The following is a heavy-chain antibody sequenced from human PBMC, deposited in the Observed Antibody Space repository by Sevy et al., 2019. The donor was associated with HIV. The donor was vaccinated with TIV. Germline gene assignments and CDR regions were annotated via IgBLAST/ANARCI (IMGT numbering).Heavy chain of an antibody. D-gene: IGHD5-12*01. CDR2: IYTSGST. J-gene: IGHJ4*02. CDR3: ARAGRRDGYNYEDY. Sequence: SETLSLTCTVSGGSISSGSYYWSWIRQPAGKGLEWIGRIYTSGSTNYNPSLKSRVTMSVDTSKNQFSLKLSSVTAADTAVYYCARAGRRDGYNYEDYWGQGTLVTVSS. V-gene: IGHV4-61*02. CDR1: GGSISSGSYY.